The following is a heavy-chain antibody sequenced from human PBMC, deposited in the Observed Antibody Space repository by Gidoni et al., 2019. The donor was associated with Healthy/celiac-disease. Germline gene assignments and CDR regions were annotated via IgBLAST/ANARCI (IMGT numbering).Heavy chain of an antibody. CDR2: ISSSSSYI. D-gene: IGHD6-13*01. V-gene: IGHV3-21*01. CDR1: GFTFSSYS. CDR3: ARALAGTNYYYYGMDV. J-gene: IGHJ6*02. Sequence: EVQLVESGGGLVKPGGSLRLSCAASGFTFSSYSMNWVRQAPGKGLEWVSSISSSSSYIYYADSVKGRFTISRDNAKNSLYLQMNSLRAEDTAVYYCARALAGTNYYYYGMDVWGQGTTVTVSS.